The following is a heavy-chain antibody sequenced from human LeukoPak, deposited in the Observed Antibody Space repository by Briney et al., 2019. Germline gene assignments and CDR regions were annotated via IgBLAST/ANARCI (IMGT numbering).Heavy chain of an antibody. V-gene: IGHV3-30-3*01. J-gene: IGHJ6*02. D-gene: IGHD6-13*01. Sequence: PGGSLRLSCAASGFTFSSYAMHWVRQAPGKGLEWVAVISYDGSNKYYADSVKGRFTISRDNAKNSLYLQMNSLRAEDTAVYYCARFRYASTWPYGVDVWGQGTTVTVSS. CDR2: ISYDGSNK. CDR1: GFTFSSYA. CDR3: ARFRYASTWPYGVDV.